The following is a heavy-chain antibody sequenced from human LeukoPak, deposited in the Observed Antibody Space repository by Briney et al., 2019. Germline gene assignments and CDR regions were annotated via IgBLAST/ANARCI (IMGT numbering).Heavy chain of an antibody. V-gene: IGHV4-59*01. CDR2: IYYSGRT. CDR3: ARNDFWSGYSDWFDP. CDR1: GGSISNYY. J-gene: IGHJ5*02. Sequence: SETLSLTCTVSGGSISNYYWSWIRQPPGKGLEWIGYIYYSGRTNYNPSLKSRITISIDTSKNQFSPKLSSVTAADTAVYYCARNDFWSGYSDWFDPWGQGTLVTVSS. D-gene: IGHD3-3*01.